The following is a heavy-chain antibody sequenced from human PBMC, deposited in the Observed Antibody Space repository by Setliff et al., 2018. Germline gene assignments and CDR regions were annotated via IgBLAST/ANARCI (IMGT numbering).Heavy chain of an antibody. Sequence: GESLKISCAASGLILRNYGVHWVRQAPGKGLEWVAVFWADGNRRFYADSVKGRFTVSRDLSMNTVFLQMDSLRAEDTAVYYCGRDDDSTSHYSILNFWGQGTMVTVSS. V-gene: IGHV3-33*08. CDR1: GLILRNYG. CDR2: FWADGNRR. J-gene: IGHJ3*01. D-gene: IGHD3-22*01. CDR3: GRDDDSTSHYSILNF.